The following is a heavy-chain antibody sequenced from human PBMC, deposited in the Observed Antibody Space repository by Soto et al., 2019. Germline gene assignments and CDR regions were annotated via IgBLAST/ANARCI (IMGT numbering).Heavy chain of an antibody. CDR1: GFSVTANY. V-gene: IGHV3-53*01. J-gene: IGHJ1*01. CDR2: IYSGGST. Sequence: EVQVVESGGGLIQPGGSLRLSCEVSGFSVTANYMSWVRQAPGKGLEWVSVIYSGGSTYYIDSVKGRFSISRDISKNTLYLQMNSLRAEETAVYYCHGSGYWGQGTLVTVYS. D-gene: IGHD5-12*01. CDR3: HGSGY.